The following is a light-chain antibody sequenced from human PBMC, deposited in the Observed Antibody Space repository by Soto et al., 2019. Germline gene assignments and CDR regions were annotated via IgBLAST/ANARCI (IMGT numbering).Light chain of an antibody. V-gene: IGKV1-6*01. Sequence: AIQMTQSPSSLSASVGDRVTITCRASQGIRNDLGWYQQKPGKAPKLLIYAAPSLQSGVPSRFSGSGSGTDFTLTISSLQPEDFATYYCLQDYNYPRLTFGGGTKVDIK. J-gene: IGKJ4*01. CDR1: QGIRND. CDR3: LQDYNYPRLT. CDR2: AAP.